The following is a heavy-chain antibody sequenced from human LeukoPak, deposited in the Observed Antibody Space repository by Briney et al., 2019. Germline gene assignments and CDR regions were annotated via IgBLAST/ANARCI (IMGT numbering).Heavy chain of an antibody. J-gene: IGHJ4*02. CDR2: ISACNGNT. CDR1: GYTFTGYG. CDR3: ARTVVYSYGSTLLPYYFDY. Sequence: GASVKVSCKASGYTFTGYGISWVRQAPGQGLEWMGWISACNGNTNYAQKLQGRVTMTTDTSTSTAYMELRSLRSDDTAVYYCARTVVYSYGSTLLPYYFDYWGQGTLVTVSS. V-gene: IGHV1-18*01. D-gene: IGHD5-18*01.